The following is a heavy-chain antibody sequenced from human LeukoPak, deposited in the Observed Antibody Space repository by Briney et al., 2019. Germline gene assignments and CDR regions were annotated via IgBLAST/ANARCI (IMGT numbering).Heavy chain of an antibody. CDR2: IYTSGST. J-gene: IGHJ5*02. V-gene: IGHV4-61*02. CDR3: ARDRGSGSYHNWFDP. CDR1: GGSISSGSYY. D-gene: IGHD3-10*01. Sequence: PSETLSLTCTVSGGSISSGSYYWRWIRQPAGKGLEWIGRIYTSGSTNYNPSLKSRVTMSVDTSKNQFPLKLSSVTAADTAVYYCARDRGSGSYHNWFDPWGQGTLVTVSS.